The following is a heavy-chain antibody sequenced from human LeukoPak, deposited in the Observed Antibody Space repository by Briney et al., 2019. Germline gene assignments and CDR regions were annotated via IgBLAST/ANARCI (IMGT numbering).Heavy chain of an antibody. Sequence: GGSLRLSCAASGFTFSSYGMGWVRQAPGKGLEWVSSIRGGCETTYYADSVKGRFPISRDNAKNSLYLRMSSLGAEDTGVYYCAREGGSNYLPYSYYMDVWGKGTTVTVSS. CDR1: GFTFSSYG. D-gene: IGHD4-11*01. V-gene: IGHV3-23*01. CDR3: AREGGSNYLPYSYYMDV. CDR2: IRGGCETT. J-gene: IGHJ6*03.